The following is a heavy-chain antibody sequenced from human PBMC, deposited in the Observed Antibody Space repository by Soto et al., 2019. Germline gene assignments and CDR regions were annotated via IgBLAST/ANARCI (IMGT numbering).Heavy chain of an antibody. D-gene: IGHD6-13*01. V-gene: IGHV4-31*03. J-gene: IGHJ5*02. Sequence: QVQLQESGPGLVKPSQTLSLTCSVSGGSINSGAYYWGWIRQHPGKGLEWIGYISYTGRTYSNPSLQSRVTIALDMSESQFSLKLTSVTAADTAVYFCARVSATGTPWIDPWGQGTLVTVSP. CDR2: ISYTGRT. CDR3: ARVSATGTPWIDP. CDR1: GGSINSGAYY.